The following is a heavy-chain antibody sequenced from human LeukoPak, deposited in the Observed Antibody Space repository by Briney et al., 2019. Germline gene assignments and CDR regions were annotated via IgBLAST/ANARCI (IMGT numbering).Heavy chain of an antibody. CDR3: AISSGHAIFDI. CDR2: ISAYNGNT. CDR1: GYTFTSYG. Sequence: ASVTVSCTASGYTFTSYGISWVRQAPGQGLEWMGWISAYNGNTNYAQKLQGRVTMTTDTSTSTAYMELRSLRSDDTAVYYCAISSGHAIFDIWGQGTMVTVSS. V-gene: IGHV1-18*01. D-gene: IGHD6-19*01. J-gene: IGHJ3*02.